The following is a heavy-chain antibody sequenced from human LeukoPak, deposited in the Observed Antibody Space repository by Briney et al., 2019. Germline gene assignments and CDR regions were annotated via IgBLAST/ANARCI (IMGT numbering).Heavy chain of an antibody. J-gene: IGHJ4*02. CDR3: ARGSLGTIAVAGTLDY. V-gene: IGHV3-33*01. D-gene: IGHD6-19*01. CDR2: IWYDGSNK. CDR1: GFTFSNYG. Sequence: PGGSLRLSCAASGFTFSNYGMHWVRQAPGKGLEWVAVIWYDGSNKYYADSMKGRFTISRDNSKNTLYLLMNSLRAEDTAVYYCARGSLGTIAVAGTLDYWGQGILVTVPS.